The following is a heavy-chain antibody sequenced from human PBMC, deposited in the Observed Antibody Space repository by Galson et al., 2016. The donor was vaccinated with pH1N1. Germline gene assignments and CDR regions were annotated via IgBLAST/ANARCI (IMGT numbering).Heavy chain of an antibody. CDR1: GFSLSTSGMC. CDR2: IDWDDDK. D-gene: IGHD4-17*01. CDR3: ARLDYGDYSGYFEY. Sequence: PALVKPTQTLTLTCTFSGFSLSTSGMCVSWIRQPPGKALEWLALIDWDDDKYYSPSLKTRLTIPKDTSKNQEVLTMTNMDPLDTATYYCARLDYGDYSGYFEYWGQGTLVTVSS. V-gene: IGHV2-70*01. J-gene: IGHJ4*02.